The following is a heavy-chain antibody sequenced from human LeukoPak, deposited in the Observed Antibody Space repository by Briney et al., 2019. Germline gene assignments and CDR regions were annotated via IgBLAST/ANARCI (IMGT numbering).Heavy chain of an antibody. D-gene: IGHD1-26*01. Sequence: PSETLSLTCTASGGSISPYYWSWIRQPPGKGLEWLGYIYYSGSTNYNPSLKSRVTISVDTSKNQFSLKLSSVTAADTAMYYCARHGGGGESYPRVFDYWGRGNLVTASS. CDR3: ARHGGGGESYPRVFDY. J-gene: IGHJ4*02. CDR2: IYYSGST. V-gene: IGHV4-59*08. CDR1: GGSISPYY.